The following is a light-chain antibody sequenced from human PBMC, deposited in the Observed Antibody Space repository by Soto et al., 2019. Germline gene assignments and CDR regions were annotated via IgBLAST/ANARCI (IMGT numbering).Light chain of an antibody. CDR2: DAS. CDR3: QQYNSYSVNA. J-gene: IGKJ2*01. V-gene: IGKV1-5*01. Sequence: DIQMTQAPYTLSPSVGDRVSITYRASQSISGWLAWYQQKPGKAPKLLIYDASSLESGVTSRFSGRGSETEVSLDTSRLQPDDFAKYYGQQYNSYSVNALGQGTKLVIK. CDR1: QSISGW.